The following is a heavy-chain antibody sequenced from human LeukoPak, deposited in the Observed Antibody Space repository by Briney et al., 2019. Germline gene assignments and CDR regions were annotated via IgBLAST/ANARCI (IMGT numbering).Heavy chain of an antibody. J-gene: IGHJ4*02. CDR3: AKDSYDSGGFDY. Sequence: GRSLRLSCAASGFTFDDYAMHWVRQPPGKGLEWVSGITWNGGSIGYADSVKGRFTISRDNAKNSLYLQMNSLRPEDTALYYCAKDSYDSGGFDYWGQGTLDTVSS. V-gene: IGHV3-9*01. CDR2: ITWNGGSI. D-gene: IGHD4-17*01. CDR1: GFTFDDYA.